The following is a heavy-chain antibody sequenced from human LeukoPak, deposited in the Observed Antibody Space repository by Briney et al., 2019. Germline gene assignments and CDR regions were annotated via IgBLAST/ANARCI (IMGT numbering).Heavy chain of an antibody. D-gene: IGHD3-3*01. CDR1: GFTVSSNY. CDR3: ARVPIDFWSGHVDY. CDR2: IYSGGST. V-gene: IGHV3-53*01. Sequence: GGSLRLSCAASGFTVSSNYMCWVRQAPGKGLEWVSVIYSGGSTYYADSVKGRFTISRDNSKNTLYLQMNSLRAEDTAVYYCARVPIDFWSGHVDYWGQGTLVTVSS. J-gene: IGHJ4*02.